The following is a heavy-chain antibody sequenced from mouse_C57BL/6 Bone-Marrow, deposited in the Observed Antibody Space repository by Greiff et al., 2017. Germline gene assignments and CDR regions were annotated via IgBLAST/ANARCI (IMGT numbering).Heavy chain of an antibody. Sequence: EVQLQQSGPELVKPGASVKISCKASGYTFTDYYMNWVKQSHGKSLEWIGDINPNNGGTSYNQKFKGKATLTVDTSSSTAYMELRSLTSEDPAVYYCARGGRSLGFDYWGQGTTLTVSS. CDR1: GYTFTDYY. CDR2: INPNNGGT. CDR3: ARGGRSLGFDY. V-gene: IGHV1-26*01. D-gene: IGHD1-1*01. J-gene: IGHJ2*01.